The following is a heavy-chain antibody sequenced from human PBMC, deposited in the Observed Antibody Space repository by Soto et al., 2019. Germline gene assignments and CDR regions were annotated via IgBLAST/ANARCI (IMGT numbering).Heavy chain of an antibody. J-gene: IGHJ5*02. Sequence: EVQLVESGGGLVKPGESLRLSCAASGFTFSNARMNWVRQAPGKGREWVGHIRSETDGGTIVYPAPVKGRFIISRDNPKNTLYLQMNNLRGDDTAVYYCARDLGWPAARFDPWGQGTLVTVSS. V-gene: IGHV3-15*01. CDR3: ARDLGWPAARFDP. D-gene: IGHD2-2*01. CDR1: GFTFSNAR. CDR2: IRSETDGGTI.